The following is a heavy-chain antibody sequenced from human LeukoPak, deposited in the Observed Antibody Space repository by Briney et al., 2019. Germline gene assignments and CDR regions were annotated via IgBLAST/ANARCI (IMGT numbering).Heavy chain of an antibody. J-gene: IGHJ4*02. V-gene: IGHV3-30*03. D-gene: IGHD1-26*01. CDR3: ARDYLVGATRLDY. CDR2: ISYDGSNK. Sequence: GGSLRLSCAASGFTFSSYWMHWVRQAPGKGLEWVAVISYDGSNKYYADSVKGRFTISRDNSKNTLYLQMNSLRAEDTAVYYCARDYLVGATRLDYWGQGTLVTVSS. CDR1: GFTFSSYW.